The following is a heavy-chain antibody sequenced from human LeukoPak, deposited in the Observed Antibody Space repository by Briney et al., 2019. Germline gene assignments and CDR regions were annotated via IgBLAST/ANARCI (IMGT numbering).Heavy chain of an antibody. D-gene: IGHD3-22*01. CDR2: FNREDDEA. V-gene: IGHV1-24*01. CDR1: GYTLTEFS. CDR3: ATLDSYYDNSGRPLVPD. Sequence: ASLKVSCNISGYTLTEFSMHWVRQAPGKGLEWMGGFNREDDEAIYAPHFQGRVTVTEDTSTDTAYMELSSLRSEDTAVYYCATLDSYYDNSGRPLVPDWGQGTLVTVSS. J-gene: IGHJ4*02.